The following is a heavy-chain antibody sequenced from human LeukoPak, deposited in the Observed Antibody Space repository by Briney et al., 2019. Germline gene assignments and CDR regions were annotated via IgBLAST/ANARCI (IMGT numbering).Heavy chain of an antibody. D-gene: IGHD3-22*01. Sequence: ASVKVSRKGAGYTFTSNDINRVRQATGQGLEWMGWMNPNSGNTGYAQKFQGRVTMTRNTSISTAYMELSSMRSEDTAVYYCVSYWYYYDSSGYPRDYWGQGTLVTVSS. V-gene: IGHV1-8*01. J-gene: IGHJ4*02. CDR3: VSYWYYYDSSGYPRDY. CDR2: MNPNSGNT. CDR1: GYTFTSND.